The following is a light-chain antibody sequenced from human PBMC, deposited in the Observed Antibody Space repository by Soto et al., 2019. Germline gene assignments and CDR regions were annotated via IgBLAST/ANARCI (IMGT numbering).Light chain of an antibody. CDR1: SSNIGSNY. V-gene: IGLV1-47*01. CDR3: AAWDDSLSGQV. CDR2: RNN. Sequence: QSVLTQPPSASGTPGQRVTISCSGSSSNIGSNYVYWYQQLPGTAPKLLIYRNNQRPSGVPDRFSGSKSGTSASLAISGLXXEDEXDYYCAAWDDSLSGQVFGTGTKVTVL. J-gene: IGLJ1*01.